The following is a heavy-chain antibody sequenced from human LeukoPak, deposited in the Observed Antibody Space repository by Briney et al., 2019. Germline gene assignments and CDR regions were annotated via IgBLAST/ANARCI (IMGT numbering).Heavy chain of an antibody. V-gene: IGHV1-69*01. D-gene: IGHD6-6*01. Sequence: SVTVSCKASGGTFSSYAISWERQAPGQGLEWMGGIIPIFGTANYAQKFQGRVTITADESTSTAYMELSSLRSEDTAVYYCARGAPSIAARGYYYGMDVWGQGTTVTVSS. J-gene: IGHJ6*02. CDR2: IIPIFGTA. CDR1: GGTFSSYA. CDR3: ARGAPSIAARGYYYGMDV.